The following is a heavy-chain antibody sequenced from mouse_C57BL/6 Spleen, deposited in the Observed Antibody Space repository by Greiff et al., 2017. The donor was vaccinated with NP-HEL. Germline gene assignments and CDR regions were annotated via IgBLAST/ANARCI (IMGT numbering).Heavy chain of an antibody. V-gene: IGHV5-6*01. Sequence: EVHLVESGGDLVKPGGSLKLSCAASGFTFSSYGMSWVRQTPDKRLEWVATISSGGSYTYYPDSVKGRFTISRDNAKNTLYLQISSLKSEDTAMYYCARQITTVVATGDFDYWGQGTTLTVSS. CDR3: ARQITTVVATGDFDY. J-gene: IGHJ2*01. CDR2: ISSGGSYT. CDR1: GFTFSSYG. D-gene: IGHD1-1*01.